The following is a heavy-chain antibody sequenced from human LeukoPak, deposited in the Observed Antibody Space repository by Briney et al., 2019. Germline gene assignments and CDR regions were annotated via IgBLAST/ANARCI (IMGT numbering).Heavy chain of an antibody. CDR1: GYTFTGYY. J-gene: IGHJ6*03. CDR3: ARDQLLAIFGPSYYYYYMDV. Sequence: VASVKVSCKASGYTFTGYYMHWVRQAPGQGLEWMGWINPNSGGTNYAQKFQGRVTMTRDTSISTAYMELSRLRSDDTAVYYCARDQLLAIFGPSYYYYYMDVWGKGTTVTVSS. V-gene: IGHV1-2*02. CDR2: INPNSGGT. D-gene: IGHD3-3*01.